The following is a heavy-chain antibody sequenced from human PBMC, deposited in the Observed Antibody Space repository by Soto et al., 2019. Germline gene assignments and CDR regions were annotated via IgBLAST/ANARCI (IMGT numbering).Heavy chain of an antibody. V-gene: IGHV3-23*01. J-gene: IGHJ4*02. CDR1: GFTFSSYA. CDR3: AKEVRSGSSSPPHY. Sequence: GGSLRLSCAASGFTFSSYAMHWVRQATGKGLEWVSAISGGGGSTYYADSVKGRFTISRDNSKNTLYLQMNSLRAEDTAIYYCAKEVRSGSSSPPHYWGQGTLVTVSS. D-gene: IGHD6-13*01. CDR2: ISGGGGST.